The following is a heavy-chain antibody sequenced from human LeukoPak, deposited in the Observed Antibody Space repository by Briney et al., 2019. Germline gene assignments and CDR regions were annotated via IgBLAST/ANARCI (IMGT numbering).Heavy chain of an antibody. D-gene: IGHD1-26*01. CDR3: ARASGSYLYYFDY. J-gene: IGHJ4*02. Sequence: GGSLRLSCAASGFTFSSYAMHWVREAPGTGLEWVAVISYDGSNKYYADSVKGRFTISRDNSKNTLYLQMNSLRAEDTAVYYCARASGSYLYYFDYWGQGTLVTVSS. CDR1: GFTFSSYA. V-gene: IGHV3-30*04. CDR2: ISYDGSNK.